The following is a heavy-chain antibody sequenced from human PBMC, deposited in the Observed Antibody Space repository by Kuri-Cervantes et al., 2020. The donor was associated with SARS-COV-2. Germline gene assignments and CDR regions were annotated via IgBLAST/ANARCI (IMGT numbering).Heavy chain of an antibody. CDR3: ARSQDWGEWYFDL. D-gene: IGHD3-16*01. Sequence: GSLRLSCSVSRGSISSHDSMSSNFWTWIRQPPGKGLEWIGSIYHSGSTYYNPSLKSRVTISVDTSKNQFSLKLSSVTAADTAVYYCARSQDWGEWYFDLWGRGTLVTVSS. CDR2: IYHSGST. V-gene: IGHV4-39*07. J-gene: IGHJ2*01. CDR1: RGSISSHDSMSSNF.